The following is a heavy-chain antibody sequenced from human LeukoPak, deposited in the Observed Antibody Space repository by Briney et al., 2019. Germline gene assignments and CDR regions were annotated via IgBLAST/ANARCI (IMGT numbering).Heavy chain of an antibody. D-gene: IGHD5-18*01. V-gene: IGHV1-46*01. CDR3: AREGIQLWLDLSY. CDR1: GYAFTSYY. J-gene: IGHJ4*02. Sequence: ASVKVSCKASGYAFTSYYIHWVRQAPGQGLEWMGRINPSSGITTYAQKFQGRVTTTRDTSTSTVYMELSSLRSEDTAVYYCAREGIQLWLDLSYWGQGTLVTVSS. CDR2: INPSSGIT.